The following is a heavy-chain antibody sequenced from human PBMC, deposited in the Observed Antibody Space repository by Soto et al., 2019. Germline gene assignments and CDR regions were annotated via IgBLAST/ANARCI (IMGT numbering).Heavy chain of an antibody. CDR2: IIPIFGTA. D-gene: IGHD6-19*01. J-gene: IGHJ5*02. Sequence: SVKVSCKASGGTFSSYAISWVRQAPGQGLEWMGGIIPIFGTANYAQKFQGRVTITADESTSTAYMELSSLRSEDTAVYYCARGRYSSGWYGAQNNWFDPCGQGTLFTVSS. CDR1: GGTFSSYA. V-gene: IGHV1-69*13. CDR3: ARGRYSSGWYGAQNNWFDP.